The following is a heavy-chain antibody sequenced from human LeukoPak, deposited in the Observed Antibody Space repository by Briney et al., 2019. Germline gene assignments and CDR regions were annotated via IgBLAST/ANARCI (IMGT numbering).Heavy chain of an antibody. Sequence: ASVKVSCKASGYTFTSYYTHWVRQAPGQGLEWMGIINPSGGSTSYAQKFQGRVTMTRDTSTSTVYMELSSLRSEDTAVYYCTREGSGSYPFYYYYYYYMDVWGKGTTVTVSS. CDR3: TREGSGSYPFYYYYYYYMDV. D-gene: IGHD1-26*01. J-gene: IGHJ6*03. V-gene: IGHV1-46*01. CDR1: GYTFTSYY. CDR2: INPSGGST.